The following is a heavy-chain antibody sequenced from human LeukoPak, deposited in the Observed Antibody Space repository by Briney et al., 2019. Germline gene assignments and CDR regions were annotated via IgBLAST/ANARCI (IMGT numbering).Heavy chain of an antibody. CDR1: GFTFSSYG. V-gene: IGHV3-30*02. J-gene: IGHJ4*02. D-gene: IGHD6-6*01. Sequence: GGSLRLSCAASGFTFSSYGMHWVRQAPGKGLEWVAFIRYDGSNKYYADSVKGRFTISRDNSKNTLYLQMNSLGAEDTAVYYCAKDRLKYSSSSRGAFDYWGQGTLVTVSS. CDR2: IRYDGSNK. CDR3: AKDRLKYSSSSRGAFDY.